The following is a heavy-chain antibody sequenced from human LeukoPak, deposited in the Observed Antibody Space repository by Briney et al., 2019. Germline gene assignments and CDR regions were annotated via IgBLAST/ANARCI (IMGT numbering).Heavy chain of an antibody. Sequence: GGSLRLSCAASGFSVSSNHMSWVRQAPGKGLEWVSVIYGASSTYYADSVNGRFTISRDDSKNTLYLQMNSLRAEDTAVYYCTTDYVWGSGSFDYWGQGTLVTVSS. CDR2: IYGASST. CDR3: TTDYVWGSGSFDY. CDR1: GFSVSSNH. D-gene: IGHD3-16*01. J-gene: IGHJ4*02. V-gene: IGHV3-53*01.